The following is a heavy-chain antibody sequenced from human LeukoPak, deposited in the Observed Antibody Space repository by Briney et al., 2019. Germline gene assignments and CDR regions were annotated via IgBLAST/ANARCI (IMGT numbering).Heavy chain of an antibody. J-gene: IGHJ5*02. D-gene: IGHD3-10*01. CDR3: AKECDYSPGHKFDL. CDR2: LFTGGAGA. Sequence: GGSLRLSCTASGFTFNNYLMSWVRQAPGKGPEWVSVLFTGGAGALYADSVRGRFSISGDTSKTTLYLQMNGLRAEDTAVYYCAKECDYSPGHKFDLWGRGTLVTVSS. V-gene: IGHV3-23*03. CDR1: GFTFNNYL.